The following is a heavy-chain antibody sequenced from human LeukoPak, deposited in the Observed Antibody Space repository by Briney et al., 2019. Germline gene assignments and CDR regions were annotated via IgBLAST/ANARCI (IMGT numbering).Heavy chain of an antibody. Sequence: SVKVSCKASGFTSTNFAVQWVRQARGQRLEWIGWIIVGSGATKCAQDFQERVAITRDLSTSTLYMELRSLTSEDTAVYHCAADLSNPRMGASYLDSWGQGTLVTVSS. V-gene: IGHV1-58*01. CDR2: IIVGSGAT. J-gene: IGHJ4*02. D-gene: IGHD3-16*01. CDR1: GFTSTNFA. CDR3: AADLSNPRMGASYLDS.